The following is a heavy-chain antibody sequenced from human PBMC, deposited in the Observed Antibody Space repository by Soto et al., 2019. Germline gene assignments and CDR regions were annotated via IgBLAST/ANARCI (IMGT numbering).Heavy chain of an antibody. V-gene: IGHV3-30-3*01. CDR1: KFISSTYA. CDR3: TRDLRTRQRLALILDY. CDR2: ISSDGNKK. J-gene: IGHJ4*02. D-gene: IGHD1-1*01. Sequence: QAGGSLRLSCAASKFISSTYAMHWVRQAPGKGLEWVAVISSDGNKKYYADSVKGRFTISRDNSKNTLYLQMNSLRVEDTAFYYCTRDLRTRQRLALILDYWGQGTPVTVSS.